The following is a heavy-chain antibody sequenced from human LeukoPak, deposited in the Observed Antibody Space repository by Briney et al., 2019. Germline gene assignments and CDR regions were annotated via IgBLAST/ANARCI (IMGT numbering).Heavy chain of an antibody. V-gene: IGHV5-51*01. Sequence: KNGESLKISCKGSGYSFTSYWISWVRQMPGKGLEWMGIIYPGDSDTRYSPSFQGQVTISADKSISTAYLQWSSLKASDTAMYYCARQPITIFGVVIYGDTFDIWGQGTMVTVSS. CDR2: IYPGDSDT. J-gene: IGHJ3*02. D-gene: IGHD3-3*01. CDR3: ARQPITIFGVVIYGDTFDI. CDR1: GYSFTSYW.